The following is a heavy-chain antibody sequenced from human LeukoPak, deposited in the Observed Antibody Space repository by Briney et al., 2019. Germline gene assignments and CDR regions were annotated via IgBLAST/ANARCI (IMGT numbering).Heavy chain of an antibody. D-gene: IGHD3-22*01. CDR2: IYSGGST. CDR3: ARSYYYDSSHTVDY. Sequence: GGSLRLSCAASGFTVSSNYMSWVRQAPGKGLEWVSVIYSGGSTYYADSVKGRFTISRDNSKNTLYLQMNSLRAEDTAVYYCARSYYYDSSHTVDYWGQGTLVTVSS. J-gene: IGHJ4*02. V-gene: IGHV3-53*01. CDR1: GFTVSSNY.